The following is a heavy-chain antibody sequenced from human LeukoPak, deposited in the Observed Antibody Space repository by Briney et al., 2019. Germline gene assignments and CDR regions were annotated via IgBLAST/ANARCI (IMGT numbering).Heavy chain of an antibody. Sequence: SETLSLTCAVYGGSFSGYYWSWIRQPPGKGLEWIGEINHSGSTNYNPSLKSRVTISADTSKNQFSLKLSSVTAADTAVYYCARSKGRGDYFDYWGQGTLVTVSS. J-gene: IGHJ4*02. CDR3: ARSKGRGDYFDY. V-gene: IGHV4-34*01. CDR2: INHSGST. CDR1: GGSFSGYY. D-gene: IGHD1-26*01.